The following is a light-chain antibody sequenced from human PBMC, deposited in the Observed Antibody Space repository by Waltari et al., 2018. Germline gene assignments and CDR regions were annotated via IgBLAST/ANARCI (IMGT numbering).Light chain of an antibody. Sequence: DIQMTQSPSSLSASVGDRVTITCRSSQSIGNAYLNWYQQKPGKAPKLLIYGASTLQSGVPSRFIGSGSGTDFTLTISSLQPEDFATYYCQHTYNNPPFFGGGTRVEI. CDR3: QHTYNNPPF. CDR1: QSIGNAY. CDR2: GAS. V-gene: IGKV1-39*01. J-gene: IGKJ4*01.